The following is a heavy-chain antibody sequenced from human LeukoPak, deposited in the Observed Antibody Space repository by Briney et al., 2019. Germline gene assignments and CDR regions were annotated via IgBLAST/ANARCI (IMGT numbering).Heavy chain of an antibody. J-gene: IGHJ4*02. CDR1: GFTFSNYA. V-gene: IGHV3-30*02. CDR2: IAHHGNNK. Sequence: PGGSLRLSCAASGFTFSNYAIHWVRQGPGKGLEWLAYIAHHGNNKYYADSVKGRFTISRDNSKRTLYLQMNSLRADDTAVYYCAKDGSWSCTDWGQGTLVTVSS. CDR3: AKDGSWSCTD. D-gene: IGHD2-8*02.